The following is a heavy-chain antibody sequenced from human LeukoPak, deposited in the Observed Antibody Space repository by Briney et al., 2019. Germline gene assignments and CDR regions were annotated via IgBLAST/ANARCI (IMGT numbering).Heavy chain of an antibody. CDR1: GGSFSGYH. Sequence: SETLSLTCAVYGGSFSGYHWTWIRQSPGKGLEWIGDINPSGSTYYNPSLKSRLTITVDTSKNQFSLKLRSVTAADTAVYYCARGRHDITMIVVVMTSVSYYLDVWGKGTTVTVS. CDR2: INPSGST. CDR3: ARGRHDITMIVVVMTSVSYYLDV. J-gene: IGHJ6*03. V-gene: IGHV4-34*01. D-gene: IGHD3-22*01.